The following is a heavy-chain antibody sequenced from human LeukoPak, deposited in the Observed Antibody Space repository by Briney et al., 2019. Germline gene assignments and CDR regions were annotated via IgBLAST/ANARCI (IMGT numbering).Heavy chain of an antibody. CDR1: GYTFTGYY. CDR3: ARAEGIAARPGVY. CDR2: INPNSGGT. J-gene: IGHJ4*02. D-gene: IGHD6-6*01. V-gene: IGHV1-2*02. Sequence: ASVKVSCKASGYTFTGYYMHWVRQAPGQGLEWMGWINPNSGGTNYAQKFQGRVTMTRNTSISTAYMELSSLRSEDTAVYYCARAEGIAARPGVYWGQGTLVTVSS.